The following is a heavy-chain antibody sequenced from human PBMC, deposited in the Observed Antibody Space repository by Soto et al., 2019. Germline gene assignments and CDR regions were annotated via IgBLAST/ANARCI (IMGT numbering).Heavy chain of an antibody. CDR3: ARGVTIFGVVIRGYGMDV. Sequence: PSQTLSLTCAISGDSVPSNSAAWNWIRQSPSRGLEWLGRTYYRSKWYNDYAVSVKSRITINPDTSKNQFSLQLNSVTPEDTAVYYCARGVTIFGVVIRGYGMDVWGQGTTVTVSS. CDR2: TYYRSKWYN. CDR1: GDSVPSNSAA. D-gene: IGHD3-3*01. V-gene: IGHV6-1*01. J-gene: IGHJ6*02.